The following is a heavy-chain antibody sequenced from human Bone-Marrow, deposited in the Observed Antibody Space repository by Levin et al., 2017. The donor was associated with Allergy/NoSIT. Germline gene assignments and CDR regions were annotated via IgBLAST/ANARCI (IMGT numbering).Heavy chain of an antibody. CDR3: AKGVADTIFGVVDS. V-gene: IGHV3-9*01. CDR2: ISWNSVNI. Sequence: PGGSLRLSCAASGFTFEDYTIHWVRQTPGKGLEWVSGISWNSVNIGYADSVKGRFTISRDNVKNSAYLQMDSLRTEDTAFYYCAKGVADTIFGVVDSWGQGILVTVSS. CDR1: GFTFEDYT. J-gene: IGHJ4*02. D-gene: IGHD3-3*01.